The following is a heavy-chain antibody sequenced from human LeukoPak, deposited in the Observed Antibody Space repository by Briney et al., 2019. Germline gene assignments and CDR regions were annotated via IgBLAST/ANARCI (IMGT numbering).Heavy chain of an antibody. D-gene: IGHD1-14*01. CDR3: TRYNNDHFDY. V-gene: IGHV3-33*01. CDR1: GFTFGGYG. Sequence: GRSLRLSCAGSGFTFGGYGVHWFRQTPGKGLEWVAVIAYDGSRAFYADSVKGRFTISRDNSKNTMSVQMDDLRAEDTAVYYCTRYNNDHFDYWGQGTLVTVSS. CDR2: IAYDGSRA. J-gene: IGHJ4*02.